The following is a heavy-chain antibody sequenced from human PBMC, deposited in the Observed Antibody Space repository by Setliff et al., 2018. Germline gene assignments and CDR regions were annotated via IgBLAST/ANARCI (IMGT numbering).Heavy chain of an antibody. CDR3: AKDQAAWYYYGSGSYYYDY. J-gene: IGHJ4*02. D-gene: IGHD3-10*01. Sequence: GSLRLSCAASGFTFSSYAMSRVRQAPGKGLEWVSAISGSGGSTYYADSVKGRFTISRDNSKNTLYLQMNSLRAEDTAVYYCAKDQAAWYYYGSGSYYYDYWGQGTLVTVSS. CDR2: ISGSGGST. CDR1: GFTFSSYA. V-gene: IGHV3-23*01.